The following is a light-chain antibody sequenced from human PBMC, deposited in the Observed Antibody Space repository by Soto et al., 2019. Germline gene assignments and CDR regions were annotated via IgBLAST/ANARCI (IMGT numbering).Light chain of an antibody. CDR2: EVT. Sequence: QSALTQPASVSGSPGQSITISCTGTSSNVGSYDLVSWYQQHPGKAPKLLIYEVTKRPSGVSNRCSGSKSGNTASLTISGLQAEDEADYACCSYAASNTLIFGGGTKLTVL. J-gene: IGLJ2*01. CDR1: SSNVGSYDL. V-gene: IGLV2-23*02. CDR3: CSYAASNTLI.